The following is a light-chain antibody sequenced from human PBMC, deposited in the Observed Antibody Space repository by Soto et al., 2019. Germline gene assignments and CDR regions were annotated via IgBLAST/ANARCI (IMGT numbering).Light chain of an antibody. CDR3: SSYAGSNNLI. J-gene: IGLJ2*01. CDR2: EVN. Sequence: QSALAQPASVSGSPGQSVTISCTGTSSDVGGYNFVSWYQQHPGKAPKLMIYEVNLRPSGVPDRFSGSKSGNTASLTVSGLQAEDEADYYCSSYAGSNNLIFGGGTKVTVL. V-gene: IGLV2-8*01. CDR1: SSDVGGYNF.